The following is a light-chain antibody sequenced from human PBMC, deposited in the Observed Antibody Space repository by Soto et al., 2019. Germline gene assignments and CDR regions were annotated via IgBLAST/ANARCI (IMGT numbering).Light chain of an antibody. Sequence: EIVLTQSPGNLSLSPGERATLFFRASQRVSSSYLAWYQQKPGQAPRLLIYGASRRATGIPDRFSGSGSGTDFTLTISRLEPEDFAVYYCQQYGSSPITFGQGTRLEI. CDR2: GAS. V-gene: IGKV3-20*01. J-gene: IGKJ5*01. CDR1: QRVSSSY. CDR3: QQYGSSPIT.